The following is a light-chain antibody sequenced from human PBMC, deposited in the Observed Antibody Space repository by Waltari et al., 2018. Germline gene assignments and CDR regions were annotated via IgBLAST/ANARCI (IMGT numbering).Light chain of an antibody. J-gene: IGKJ3*01. V-gene: IGKV1-17*01. Sequence: DIQMTQSPSSLSASVGDTVTITCQASQAIGNDLNWYHQKPGKAPKLLIYRASNLQSGIPSRFSGSGSVTDFTLTISSLQPEDFATYYCQQGYSYPFTFGPGTKLDIK. CDR2: RAS. CDR1: QAIGND. CDR3: QQGYSYPFT.